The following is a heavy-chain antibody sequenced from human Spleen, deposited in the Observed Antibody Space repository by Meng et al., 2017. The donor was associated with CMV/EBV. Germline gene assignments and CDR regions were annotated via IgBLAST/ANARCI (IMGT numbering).Heavy chain of an antibody. CDR2: INRSGSA. J-gene: IGHJ6*02. CDR1: GGSFSGSY. D-gene: IGHD3-10*01. CDR3: ARGSYYGSGTYFSYYYGLDI. Sequence: SETLSLTCAVYGGSFSGSYWTWVRQPPGKGLEWIGEINRSGSANYNPSLKSRVTISEDMSKNEFSLTLSSVTAADTAVYYCARGSYYGSGTYFSYYYGLDIWGQGTTVTVSS. V-gene: IGHV4-34*01.